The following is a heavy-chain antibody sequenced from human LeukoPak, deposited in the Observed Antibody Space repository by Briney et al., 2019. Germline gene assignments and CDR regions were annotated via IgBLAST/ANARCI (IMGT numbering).Heavy chain of an antibody. CDR2: ISAYNGNT. D-gene: IGHD3-22*01. CDR3: ARDSRSMIVDPNAFDI. J-gene: IGHJ3*02. Sequence: GASVKVSCKASGYTFTSYGISWVRQAPGQGLERMGWISAYNGNTNYAQKLQGRVTMTTDTSTSTAYMELRSLRSDDTAVYYCARDSRSMIVDPNAFDIWGQGTMVTVSS. CDR1: GYTFTSYG. V-gene: IGHV1-18*01.